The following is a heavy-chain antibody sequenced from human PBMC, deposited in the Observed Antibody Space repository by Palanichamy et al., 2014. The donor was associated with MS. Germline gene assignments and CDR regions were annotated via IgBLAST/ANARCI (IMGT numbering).Heavy chain of an antibody. J-gene: IGHJ4*02. CDR3: AREHDSWSGYSFDF. D-gene: IGHD3-3*01. V-gene: IGHV1-3*01. CDR2: INAGNGNT. CDR1: GYAFTDYA. Sequence: VQSGAEVKKPGASVKVSCKASGYAFTDYAIHWVRQAPGQRLEWMGWINAGNGNTKYSQKFQSRVTITRDTSADTAYMELSSLRSEDTALYYCAREHDSWSGYSFDFWGQGTLVTASS.